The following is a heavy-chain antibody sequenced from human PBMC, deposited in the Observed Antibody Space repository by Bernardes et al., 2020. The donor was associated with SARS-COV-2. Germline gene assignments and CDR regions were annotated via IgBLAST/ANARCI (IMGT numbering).Heavy chain of an antibody. J-gene: IGHJ6*02. CDR3: AKERSYSNYEFYYYGLAV. D-gene: IGHD4-4*01. Sequence: GGSLRLSCAASGFTFSNYAMNWVRQAPGKGLEWVSVISASGAFTFYTDSVKGRFTISRDNSKNTLYLQMNSLRVDDTAVYYCAKERSYSNYEFYYYGLAVWGQGTTVTVSS. CDR1: GFTFSNYA. CDR2: ISASGAFT. V-gene: IGHV3-23*01.